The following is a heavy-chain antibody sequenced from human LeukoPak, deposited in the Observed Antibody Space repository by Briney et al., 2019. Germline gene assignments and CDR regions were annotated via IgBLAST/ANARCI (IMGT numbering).Heavy chain of an antibody. Sequence: GGSLRLSCAASGFTFRSFSMNWVRQAPGKGLEWVSSISSGSNYRYYADSVKGRFTISRDNAKNSLYLQMNSLRAEDTAVYYCASWSRVVGYWGQGTLVTVSS. CDR1: GFTFRSFS. V-gene: IGHV3-21*01. D-gene: IGHD2-15*01. CDR3: ASWSRVVGY. CDR2: ISSGSNYR. J-gene: IGHJ4*02.